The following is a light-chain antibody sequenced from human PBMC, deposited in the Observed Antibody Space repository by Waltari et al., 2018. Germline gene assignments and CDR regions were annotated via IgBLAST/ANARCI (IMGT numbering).Light chain of an antibody. CDR1: SSNIGGNY. J-gene: IGLJ1*01. Sequence: QSVLTQPPSASGTPGQRVTISCSGSSSNIGGNYVFWFHQLPGTAPKVLIYKDSPRPSGVPYRFSGSKSGTSASLAISGLRSEDEADYYCATWDDSLSGYVFGSGTKVTVL. V-gene: IGLV1-47*01. CDR2: KDS. CDR3: ATWDDSLSGYV.